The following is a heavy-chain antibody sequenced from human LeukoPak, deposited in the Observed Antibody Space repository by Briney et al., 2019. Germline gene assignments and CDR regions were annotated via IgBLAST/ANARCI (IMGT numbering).Heavy chain of an antibody. CDR1: GFTFSSDS. V-gene: IGHV3-48*02. Sequence: PGGSLRLSCAGSGFTFSSDSMNWVRQAPGKGLEWVSYISSSGNTKHYVDSVKGRFTISRDNAKNSVYLQMNSLRNEDTAMYYCARTPQYYGSGSYYFDYWGQGTLVTVSS. D-gene: IGHD3-10*01. CDR3: ARTPQYYGSGSYYFDY. J-gene: IGHJ4*02. CDR2: ISSSGNTK.